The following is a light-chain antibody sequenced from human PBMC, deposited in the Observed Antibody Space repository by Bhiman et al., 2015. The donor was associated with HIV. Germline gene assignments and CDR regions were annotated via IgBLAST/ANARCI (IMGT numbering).Light chain of an antibody. CDR1: NIGTRS. V-gene: IGLV3-21*01. Sequence: SYVLTQPPSVSVAPGETARITCAANNIGTRSVHWYQQRPGQAPVVVIYHDRDRPSGVPDRFSGSKSGTSAFLAITGLQAEDEADYYCQSYDRDLGGSVFGTGTKVTVL. CDR3: QSYDRDLGGSV. J-gene: IGLJ1*01. CDR2: HDR.